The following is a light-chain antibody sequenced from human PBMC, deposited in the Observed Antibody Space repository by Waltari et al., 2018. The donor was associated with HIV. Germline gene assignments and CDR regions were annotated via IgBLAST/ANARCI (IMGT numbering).Light chain of an antibody. CDR3: NSYTSSSTLGV. J-gene: IGLJ1*01. V-gene: IGLV2-14*03. Sequence: QSALTQPASVSGSPGQSITLPCTRTRSDMGGYNYVSWYQQHPSKAPKLIIYDVSKRPSGISNRFSGSKSGNTAALTISVLQADDEADYYCNSYTSSSTLGVFGTGTKVTVL. CDR2: DVS. CDR1: RSDMGGYNY.